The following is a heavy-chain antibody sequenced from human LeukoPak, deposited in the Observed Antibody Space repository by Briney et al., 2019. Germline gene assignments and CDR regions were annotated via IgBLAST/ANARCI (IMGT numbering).Heavy chain of an antibody. Sequence: GGSLRLSCAASGFTFSSYSMNWVRQAPGKGLEWVSSISSSSSYIYYADSVKGRFTISRDNAKTSLYLQMNSLRAEDTAVYYCARDLLALDSPNWFDPWGQGTLVTVSP. CDR2: ISSSSSYI. CDR1: GFTFSSYS. V-gene: IGHV3-21*01. J-gene: IGHJ5*02. D-gene: IGHD2-2*03. CDR3: ARDLLALDSPNWFDP.